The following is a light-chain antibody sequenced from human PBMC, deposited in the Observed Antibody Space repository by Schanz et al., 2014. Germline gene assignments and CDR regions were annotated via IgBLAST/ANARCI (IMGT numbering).Light chain of an antibody. V-gene: IGKV3-15*01. Sequence: EIVLTQSPGTLSVSPGETATLSCRASQSVSSNLAWYQQKPGQAPRLLIYGASTRATGIPARFSGSGSGTEFTLTISSLQSEDFAVYYCQQFGSSPLTFGAGTKVEIK. CDR3: QQFGSSPLT. CDR2: GAS. CDR1: QSVSSN. J-gene: IGKJ4*01.